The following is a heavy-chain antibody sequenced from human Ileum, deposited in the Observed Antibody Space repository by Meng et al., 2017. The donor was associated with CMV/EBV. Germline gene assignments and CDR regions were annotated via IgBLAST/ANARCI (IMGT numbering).Heavy chain of an antibody. D-gene: IGHD2-8*01. CDR1: GFSFTSYE. V-gene: IGHV3-48*03. J-gene: IGHJ6*02. Sequence: GESLKISCAASGFSFTSYEFNWVRQAPGKCLEWVSYIATGDRFGARTTSYADSVKGRFTISRDDAKNSLYLQINSLRAEDTAVYYCARDRYCHNGVRYATPPPYYYGMGVWGQGTAVTVSS. CDR3: ARDRYCHNGVRYATPPPYYYGMGV. CDR2: IATGDRFGARTT.